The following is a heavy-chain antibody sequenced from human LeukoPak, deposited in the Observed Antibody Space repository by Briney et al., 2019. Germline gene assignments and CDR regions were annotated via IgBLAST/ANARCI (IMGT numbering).Heavy chain of an antibody. CDR3: ARDRDEWEPAPFDY. V-gene: IGHV3-30*04. CDR2: ISYDGSNK. D-gene: IGHD1-26*01. CDR1: GFTFSSYA. Sequence: SGGSLRLSCAASGFTFSSYAMHWVRQAPGKGLEWVAVISYDGSNKYYAGSVKGRFTISRDNSKNTLYLQMNSLRAEDTAVYYCARDRDEWEPAPFDYWGQGTLVTVSS. J-gene: IGHJ4*02.